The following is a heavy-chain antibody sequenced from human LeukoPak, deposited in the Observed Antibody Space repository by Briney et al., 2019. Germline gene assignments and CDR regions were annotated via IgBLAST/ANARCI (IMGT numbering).Heavy chain of an antibody. V-gene: IGHV4-39*01. Sequence: SETLSLTCTVSGGSISSSSYYWGWIRQSPGKGLEWIGSIYYSGSTYYNPSLKSRVTISVDTSKNQFSLKLSSVTAADTAVYYCARTNVAGWFDPWGQGTLVTVSS. CDR3: ARTNVAGWFDP. J-gene: IGHJ5*02. D-gene: IGHD2-15*01. CDR2: IYYSGST. CDR1: GGSISSSSYY.